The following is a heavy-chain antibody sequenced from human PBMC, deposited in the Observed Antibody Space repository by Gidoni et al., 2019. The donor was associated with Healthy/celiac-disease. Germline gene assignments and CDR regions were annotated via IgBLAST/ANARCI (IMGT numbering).Heavy chain of an antibody. CDR3: ASVGNCSGGSGPLGF. Sequence: QVQLVQSGAEVKKPGASVQVSCKASGYTFTSYDINWVRQATGQGLEWMGWMNPNSGNKAYAQKVQVRVTMTRYTSISTVYMERSSLRSEDTAVYYCASVGNCSGGSGPLGFWGQGTLVTVSS. CDR1: GYTFTSYD. CDR2: MNPNSGNK. V-gene: IGHV1-8*01. D-gene: IGHD2-15*01. J-gene: IGHJ4*02.